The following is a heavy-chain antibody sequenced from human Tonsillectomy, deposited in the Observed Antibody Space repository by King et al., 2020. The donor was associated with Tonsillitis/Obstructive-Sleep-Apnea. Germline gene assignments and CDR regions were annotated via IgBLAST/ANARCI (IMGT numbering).Heavy chain of an antibody. D-gene: IGHD1-26*01. V-gene: IGHV3-11*06. Sequence: VQLVESGGGLVKPGGSLRLSCAASGFTFSDYYMSWIRQAPGKGLEWGSYISSSSDYTNYADSVKGRFTISRDNANNSLYLQMNSLRAEDTAVYYCASDIPQVGASAYWGQGTLVTVSS. CDR3: ASDIPQVGASAY. J-gene: IGHJ4*02. CDR2: ISSSSDYT. CDR1: GFTFSDYY.